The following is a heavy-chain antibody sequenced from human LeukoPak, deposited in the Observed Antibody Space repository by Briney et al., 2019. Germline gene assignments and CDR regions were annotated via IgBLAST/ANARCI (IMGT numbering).Heavy chain of an antibody. J-gene: IGHJ3*01. CDR1: GFTFRDYW. CDR2: IDNDGSDT. Sequence: GGSLRLSCAASGFTFRDYWIHWVRLAPGKGLAWVGRIDNDGSDTIYADSVKGRFTVSRDNAKNTLFLQMNSLRAADTAVYFCARGGFSHGFDVWGQGTVVTVSS. CDR3: ARGGFSHGFDV. V-gene: IGHV3-74*01. D-gene: IGHD5-12*01.